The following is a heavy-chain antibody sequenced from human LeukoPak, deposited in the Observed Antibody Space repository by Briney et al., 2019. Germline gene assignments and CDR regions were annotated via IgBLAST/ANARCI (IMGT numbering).Heavy chain of an antibody. Sequence: GRSLRLSCAASGFTFSSYAMHWVRQAPGKGLEWVAVISYDGSNKYYADSVKGRFTISRDNSKNTLYLQMNSLRAEDTAVYYCAKKRGYSYGRAPDYWGQGTLVTVSS. V-gene: IGHV3-30-3*01. CDR2: ISYDGSNK. D-gene: IGHD5-18*01. CDR1: GFTFSSYA. J-gene: IGHJ4*02. CDR3: AKKRGYSYGRAPDY.